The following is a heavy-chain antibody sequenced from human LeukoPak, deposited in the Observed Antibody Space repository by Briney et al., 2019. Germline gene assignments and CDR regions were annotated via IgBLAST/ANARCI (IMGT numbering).Heavy chain of an antibody. V-gene: IGHV4-59*01. CDR2: IHYSGST. CDR3: ARELGATVVNYGTDV. D-gene: IGHD4-23*01. CDR1: GGSISNYY. Sequence: SETLSLTCTVSGGSISNYYWSWIRHPPGKGLEWFGYIHYSGSTNYNPSLKSRVTISVDTSKNQLSLKLTSVTAADTAVYYCARELGATVVNYGTDVWGQGTTVTVSS. J-gene: IGHJ6*02.